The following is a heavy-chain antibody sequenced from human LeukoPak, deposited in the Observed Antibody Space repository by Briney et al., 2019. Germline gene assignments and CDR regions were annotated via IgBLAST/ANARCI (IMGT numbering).Heavy chain of an antibody. J-gene: IGHJ4*02. CDR1: GYIFTTYG. V-gene: IGHV1-69*13. D-gene: IGHD2-2*01. CDR3: ARVKTPYCSSTSCYGFDY. Sequence: GASVKVSCKASGYIFTTYGISWVRQAPGQGLEWMGGIIPIFGTANYAQKFQGRVTITADESTSTAYMELSSLRSEDTAVYYCARVKTPYCSSTSCYGFDYWGQGTLVTVSS. CDR2: IIPIFGTA.